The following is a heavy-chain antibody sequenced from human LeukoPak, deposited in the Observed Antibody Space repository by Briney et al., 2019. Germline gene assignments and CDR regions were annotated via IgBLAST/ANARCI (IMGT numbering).Heavy chain of an antibody. CDR3: ARGRWSATTASYYLDF. Sequence: SVKVSCKASGGTFSSYAISWVRQAPGQGLEWMGGIIPIFGTANYAQKFQGRVTITADESTSTAYMELSSLRSEDTAIYYCARGRWSATTASYYLDFWGQGTLVTVSS. J-gene: IGHJ4*02. CDR1: GGTFSSYA. D-gene: IGHD2-15*01. V-gene: IGHV1-69*13. CDR2: IIPIFGTA.